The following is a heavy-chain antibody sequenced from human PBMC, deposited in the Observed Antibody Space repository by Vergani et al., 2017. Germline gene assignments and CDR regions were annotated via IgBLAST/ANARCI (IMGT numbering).Heavy chain of an antibody. Sequence: QVQLVESGGGVVQPGRSLRLSCAASGFTFSSYAMHWVRQAPGKGLEWVAFISYDGSNKYYADYMKGRFTISRDNSKNTLYLQMKSLRPEDTAVYYCARDLSFGDSGLYRGAFDIWGQGTMVTVSS. CDR2: ISYDGSNK. CDR3: ARDLSFGDSGLYRGAFDI. V-gene: IGHV3-30*04. CDR1: GFTFSSYA. D-gene: IGHD6-19*01. J-gene: IGHJ3*02.